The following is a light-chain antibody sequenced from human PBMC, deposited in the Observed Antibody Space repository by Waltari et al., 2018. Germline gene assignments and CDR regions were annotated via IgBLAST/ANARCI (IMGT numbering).Light chain of an antibody. V-gene: IGLV1-47*01. CDR2: RNN. Sequence: QSVLTQPPSASGTPGQRVTISCSGSSSHIGSNYVYWYQQLQGTAPKLLIYRNNQRPSGVPDRFSGSKSGTSASLAISGLRSEDEADYYCAAWDDSLSGFYVFGTGTKVTVL. CDR1: SSHIGSNY. J-gene: IGLJ1*01. CDR3: AAWDDSLSGFYV.